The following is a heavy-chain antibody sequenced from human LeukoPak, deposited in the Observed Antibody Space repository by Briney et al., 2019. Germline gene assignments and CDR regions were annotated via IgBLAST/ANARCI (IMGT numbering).Heavy chain of an antibody. V-gene: IGHV4-4*07. CDR2: IYTSGST. J-gene: IGHJ5*02. Sequence: SETLSLTCTVSGGSISSYYWSWIRQPAGKGLEWIGRIYTSGSTNYNPSLKSRVTISVDTSKNQFSQKLSSVTAADTAVYYCARGSGQYCGGDCPAWFDPWGQGTLVTVSS. D-gene: IGHD2-21*02. CDR3: ARGSGQYCGGDCPAWFDP. CDR1: GGSISSYY.